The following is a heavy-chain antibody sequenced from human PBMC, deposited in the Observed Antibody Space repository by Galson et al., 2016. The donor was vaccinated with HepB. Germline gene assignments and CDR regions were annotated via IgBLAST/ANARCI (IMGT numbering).Heavy chain of an antibody. D-gene: IGHD6-19*01. CDR2: ISGYNGDT. CDR3: AREPYSSGWSTFDY. J-gene: IGHJ4*02. V-gene: IGHV1-18*01. Sequence: SVKVSCKASGYTFNSYGISWVRQAPGQGLEWLGWISGYNGDTNYSQKFQGRVTMTTDTSTSTAYMELRSLRSVDTAVYYCAREPYSSGWSTFDYWGQGTLVTVSS. CDR1: GYTFNSYG.